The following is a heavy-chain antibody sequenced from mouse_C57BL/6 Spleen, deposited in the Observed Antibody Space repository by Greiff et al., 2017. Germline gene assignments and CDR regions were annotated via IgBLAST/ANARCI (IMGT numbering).Heavy chain of an antibody. J-gene: IGHJ1*03. CDR1: GYTFTDYN. V-gene: IGHV1-18*01. Sequence: VQLQQSGPELVKPGASVKIPCKASGYTFTDYNMDWWKRSHGKSLEWSGDINPNNGGTIYNQNFKGKATLTVDKSSSTAYMELRSLTSEDTAVYYCARDYGSSSPYWYFDVWGTGTTVTVSS. CDR3: ARDYGSSSPYWYFDV. CDR2: INPNNGGT. D-gene: IGHD1-1*01.